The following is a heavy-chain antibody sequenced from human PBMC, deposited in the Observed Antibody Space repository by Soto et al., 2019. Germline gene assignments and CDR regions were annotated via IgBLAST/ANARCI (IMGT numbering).Heavy chain of an antibody. CDR2: IYYSGST. CDR1: GGSISIGSYY. CDR3: ARQGYYGSGSYYKFRWFDP. V-gene: IGHV4-39*01. D-gene: IGHD3-10*01. Sequence: SATLSLTCTVSGGSISIGSYYWGWIRQPPGKGLEWIASIYYSGSTYYNPSLKSRVTIFVDTSKNQFSLKLSSVTAADTALYYCARQGYYGSGSYYKFRWFDPWGQGTLVTVSS. J-gene: IGHJ5*02.